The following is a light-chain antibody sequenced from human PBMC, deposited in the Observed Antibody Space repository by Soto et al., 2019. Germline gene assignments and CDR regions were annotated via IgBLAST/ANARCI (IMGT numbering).Light chain of an antibody. Sequence: EVGLTQSPGTLSLSPGERATLCCRASQSVSSSYLAWYQQKPGQPPRLLIYGASSRATGIPDRFSGSGSGTDFTLTISRLEPEDFVVYYCQQYGSSRTFGQGTKVAI. CDR2: GAS. J-gene: IGKJ1*01. CDR3: QQYGSSRT. CDR1: QSVSSSY. V-gene: IGKV3-20*01.